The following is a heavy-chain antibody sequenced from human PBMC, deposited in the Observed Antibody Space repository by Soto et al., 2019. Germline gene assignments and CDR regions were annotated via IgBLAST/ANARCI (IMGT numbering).Heavy chain of an antibody. D-gene: IGHD3-22*01. CDR3: AREARYDRGVYHYEGIDY. Sequence: EVQLLQSGGGLAQPGGSLTLSCAASGFSFSDYSMNWVRRAPGKGLEWVSAFSAGGDYRHYADSVKGRFTISRDNSKNTLFLQRNSLGAEDTARYYCAREARYDRGVYHYEGIDYWGQGTLVTVSS. J-gene: IGHJ4*02. CDR2: FSAGGDYR. CDR1: GFSFSDYS. V-gene: IGHV3-23*01.